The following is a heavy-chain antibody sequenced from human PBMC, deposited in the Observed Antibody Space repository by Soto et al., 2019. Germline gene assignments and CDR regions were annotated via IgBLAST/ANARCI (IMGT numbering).Heavy chain of an antibody. Sequence: GGSLRLSCAASGFTFSTYAMSWVRQAPGKGLEYVSAISSNGGSTYYANSVKGRFTISRDNSKNTLYLQMGSLRAEDMAVYYWARVYYDFWSGYYGSYMDVWGKGTTVTVSS. D-gene: IGHD3-3*01. V-gene: IGHV3-64*01. CDR1: GFTFSTYA. CDR3: ARVYYDFWSGYYGSYMDV. J-gene: IGHJ6*03. CDR2: ISSNGGST.